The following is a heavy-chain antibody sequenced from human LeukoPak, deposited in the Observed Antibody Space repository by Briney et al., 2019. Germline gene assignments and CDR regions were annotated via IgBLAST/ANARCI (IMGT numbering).Heavy chain of an antibody. Sequence: SETLSLTCTVSGGSISSYYWSWIRQPPGKGLEWIGYISYSCSTNYNPSLKSRVTISVDTSKNQFSLELNSVTAADTAVYYCARDLGALAGNRNVWGQGTLVTVSS. CDR2: ISYSCST. D-gene: IGHD6-19*01. CDR1: GGSISSYY. CDR3: ARDLGALAGNRNV. V-gene: IGHV4-59*01. J-gene: IGHJ4*02.